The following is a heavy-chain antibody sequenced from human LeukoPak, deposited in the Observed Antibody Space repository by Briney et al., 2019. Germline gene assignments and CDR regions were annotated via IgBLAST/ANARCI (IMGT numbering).Heavy chain of an antibody. D-gene: IGHD3-22*01. J-gene: IGHJ4*02. CDR3: ASGVYDSSGYYLPSYYFDY. CDR2: IYYSGST. CDR1: GGSISSYY. V-gene: IGHV4-59*01. Sequence: ETLSLTCTVSGGSISSYYWSWIRQPPGKGLEWIGYIYYSGSTNYNPSLKSRVTISVDTSKNQFSLKLSSVTAADTAVYYCASGVYDSSGYYLPSYYFDYWGQGTLVTVSS.